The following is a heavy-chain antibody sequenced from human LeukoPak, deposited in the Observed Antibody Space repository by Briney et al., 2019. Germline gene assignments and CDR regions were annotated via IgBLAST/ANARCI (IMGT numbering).Heavy chain of an antibody. J-gene: IGHJ5*02. V-gene: IGHV4-4*07. D-gene: IGHD2-15*01. CDR3: ARVVAAGWIDP. Sequence: SETLSLTCTLSGGSISSYYWSWIRQPAGKGLEWIGRIHFSGGTNYNPSLNSRVTMSVDTSKNQFSLKLSSVTAADTAVYYCARVVAAGWIDPWGQGILVTVSS. CDR1: GGSISSYY. CDR2: IHFSGGT.